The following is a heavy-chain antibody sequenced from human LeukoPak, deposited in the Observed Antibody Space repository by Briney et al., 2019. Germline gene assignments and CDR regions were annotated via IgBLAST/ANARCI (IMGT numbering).Heavy chain of an antibody. CDR1: GGSVSSGSYY. V-gene: IGHV4-61*01. D-gene: IGHD1-14*01. J-gene: IGHJ3*02. CDR3: ARDTTPTGGDAFDI. Sequence: KPSETLSLTCTVSGGSVSSGSYYWSWIRQPPGKGLEWIGYIYYSGSTNYNPSLKSRVTISVDTSKNQFSLKLSSVTAADTAVYYCARDTTPTGGDAFDIWGQGTMVTVSS. CDR2: IYYSGST.